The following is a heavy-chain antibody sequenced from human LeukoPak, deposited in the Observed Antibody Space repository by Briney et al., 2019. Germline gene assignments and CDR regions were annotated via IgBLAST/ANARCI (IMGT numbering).Heavy chain of an antibody. Sequence: ASVKVSCKASGYTFTSYGISWVRQAPGQGLEWMGWISAYNGNTNYAQKLQGRVTMTTDTSTSTAYMERRSLTSDDTAVYYCARVLGTPPARQWLLGYYYMDVWGKGTTVTVSS. D-gene: IGHD3-22*01. CDR2: ISAYNGNT. V-gene: IGHV1-18*01. CDR3: ARVLGTPPARQWLLGYYYMDV. J-gene: IGHJ6*03. CDR1: GYTFTSYG.